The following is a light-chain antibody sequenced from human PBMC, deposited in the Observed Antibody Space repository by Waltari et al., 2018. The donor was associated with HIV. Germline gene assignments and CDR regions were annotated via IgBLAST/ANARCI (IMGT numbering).Light chain of an antibody. J-gene: IGLJ3*02. Sequence: QSVLTQPPSTSGTPGQTVTISCSGSTSNIGSTFVYWYQQLPVTAPTLLIYGDDQRPSGVPDRFSVSKSGTSASLAISGLLSEDEAEYYCATWDDSLSGVLFGGGTKLTVL. V-gene: IGLV1-47*01. CDR3: ATWDDSLSGVL. CDR1: TSNIGSTF. CDR2: GDD.